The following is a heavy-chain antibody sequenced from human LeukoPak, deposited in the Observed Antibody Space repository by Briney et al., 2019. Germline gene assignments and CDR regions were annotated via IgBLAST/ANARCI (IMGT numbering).Heavy chain of an antibody. D-gene: IGHD3-3*01. J-gene: IGHJ4*02. V-gene: IGHV3-30*02. CDR1: GFTFSSYG. CDR2: IRYDGSNK. Sequence: GGSLRLSCAASGFTFSSYGMNWVRQAPGKGLEWVAFIRYDGSNKYYADSVKGRFTISRDNSKNTLYLQMNSLRAEDTAVYYCAKDSYYDFWSGYYIRGGGGFDYWGQGTLVTVSS. CDR3: AKDSYYDFWSGYYIRGGGGFDY.